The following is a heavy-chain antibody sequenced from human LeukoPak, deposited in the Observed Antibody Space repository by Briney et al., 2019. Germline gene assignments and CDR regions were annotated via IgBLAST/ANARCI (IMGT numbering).Heavy chain of an antibody. D-gene: IGHD6-13*01. J-gene: IGHJ4*02. V-gene: IGHV4-4*07. CDR1: GDSISYFY. Sequence: SETLSLTCSVSGDSISYFYWNWIRQAAGKGLEWIGRISGSGSTDYNASLKSRVTMSVDTSKNQLSLKVISVTAADTAVYYCARGVIVAGGNDFDYWGQGTLVTVSS. CDR3: ARGVIVAGGNDFDY. CDR2: ISGSGST.